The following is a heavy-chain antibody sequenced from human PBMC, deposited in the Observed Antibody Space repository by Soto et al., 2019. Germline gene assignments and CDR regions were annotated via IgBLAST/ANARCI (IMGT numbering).Heavy chain of an antibody. CDR2: IYTSGST. J-gene: IGHJ6*02. D-gene: IGHD1-26*01. CDR1: GGSTSGYY. Sequence: PSETLSLTCTVSGGSTSGYYWSWIRQPAGKGLEWIGRIYTSGSTNYNPSLKSRVTMSVDTSKNQFSLKLSSVTAADTAVYYCARDYYEVGARYYYGMDVWGQGTTVTVSS. V-gene: IGHV4-4*07. CDR3: ARDYYEVGARYYYGMDV.